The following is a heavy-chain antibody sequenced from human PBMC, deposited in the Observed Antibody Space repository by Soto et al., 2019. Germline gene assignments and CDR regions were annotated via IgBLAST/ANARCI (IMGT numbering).Heavy chain of an antibody. V-gene: IGHV1-3*01. CDR3: ARNSYYYDSSGYYPSGYFQH. D-gene: IGHD3-22*01. Sequence: ASVKVSCKASGYTFTSYAMHWVRQAPGQRLEWMGWINAGNGNIKYSQKFQGRVTMTRDTSTSTVYMELSSLRSEDTAVYYCARNSYYYDSSGYYPSGYFQHWGQGTLVTVSS. J-gene: IGHJ1*01. CDR2: INAGNGNI. CDR1: GYTFTSYA.